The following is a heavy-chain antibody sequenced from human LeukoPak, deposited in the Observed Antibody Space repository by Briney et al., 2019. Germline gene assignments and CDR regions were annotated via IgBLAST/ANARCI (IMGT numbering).Heavy chain of an antibody. CDR1: GFTFSNYW. Sequence: GGSLRLSCAASGFTFSNYWVSWVRQAPGKGLEWVANIKQDGSEKYYVDSVKGRLTISRDNTKNSLYLQMNSLRAEDTAVYYCARDGDYGEARYWGQGTLVTVSS. CDR3: ARDGDYGEARY. J-gene: IGHJ4*02. D-gene: IGHD4-17*01. CDR2: IKQDGSEK. V-gene: IGHV3-7*01.